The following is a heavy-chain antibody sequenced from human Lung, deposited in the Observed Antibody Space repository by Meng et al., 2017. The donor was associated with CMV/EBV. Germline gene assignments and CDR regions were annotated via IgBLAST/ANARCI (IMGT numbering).Heavy chain of an antibody. V-gene: IGHV3-20*04. CDR2: IDESGGQR. CDR1: GFTVDEYG. CDR3: AGEGGGGSGRPFAS. Sequence: GESXKISXAAVGFTVDEYGMAWVRQAPGKGLEWVSYIDESGGQRTYADSVEGRFTISRDTSTNYVFLQMKRLRPDDTATYYCAGEGGGGSGRPFASWGHGTPVTVSS. D-gene: IGHD3-10*01. J-gene: IGHJ4*01.